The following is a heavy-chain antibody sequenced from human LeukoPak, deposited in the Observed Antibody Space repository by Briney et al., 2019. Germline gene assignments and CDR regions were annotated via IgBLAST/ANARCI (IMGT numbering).Heavy chain of an antibody. CDR1: GFTFSDYY. CDR2: ISSGSTCT. Sequence: PGGSLRLSCAASGFTFSDYYMSWIRQAPGKGLEWVSYISSGSTCTNYADSVKGRFTISRDNAKNSLYLQMNSLRDEDTAVYYCARDGRWEPLPFGMDVWGQGTTVIVSS. D-gene: IGHD1-26*01. CDR3: ARDGRWEPLPFGMDV. V-gene: IGHV3-11*06. J-gene: IGHJ6*02.